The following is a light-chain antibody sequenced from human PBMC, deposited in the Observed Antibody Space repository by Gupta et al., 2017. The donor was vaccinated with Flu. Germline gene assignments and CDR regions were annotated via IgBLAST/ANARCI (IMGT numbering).Light chain of an antibody. Sequence: DIQMTQSPSSLSASVGDRVTITCRASQSISSYLNWYQHKPGKAPKLLIYSASSLQSGVPSRFSGSGSGTDFTLTISSLQPEDFATYYCQQSFFHWTFGQGTKVEIK. V-gene: IGKV1-39*01. J-gene: IGKJ1*01. CDR2: SAS. CDR1: QSISSY. CDR3: QQSFFHWT.